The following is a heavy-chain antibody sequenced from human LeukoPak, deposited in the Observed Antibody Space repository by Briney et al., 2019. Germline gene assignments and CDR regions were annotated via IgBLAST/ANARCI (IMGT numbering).Heavy chain of an antibody. J-gene: IGHJ5*02. V-gene: IGHV4-59*01. D-gene: IGHD3-22*01. CDR2: IYYSGST. CDR1: GGSISSYY. CDR3: ARMGYYDSSVYSNWLDP. Sequence: SETLSLTCTVSGGSISSYYWSWIRQPPGKGLEWIGYIYYSGSTNYNSSLRSRVTISVDTSKNQFSLKLTSVTAADTAVYYCARMGYYDSSVYSNWLDPWGQGTLVTVSS.